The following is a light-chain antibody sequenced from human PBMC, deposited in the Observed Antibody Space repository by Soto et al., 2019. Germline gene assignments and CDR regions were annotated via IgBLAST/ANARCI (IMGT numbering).Light chain of an antibody. V-gene: IGLV2-14*01. CDR2: EVS. CDR1: SGDVGGYNY. J-gene: IGLJ1*01. CDR3: SSYTSSSTSYV. Sequence: QSALAQPACVSGSLGQSITISCTGTSGDVGGYNYVSWYQQHPGKAPKLMIYEVSNRPSGVSNRFSGSKSGNTASLTISGLQAEDEADYYCSSYTSSSTSYVFGTGTKVTVL.